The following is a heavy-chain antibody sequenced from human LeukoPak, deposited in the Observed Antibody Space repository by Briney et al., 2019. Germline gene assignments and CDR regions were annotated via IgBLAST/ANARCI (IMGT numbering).Heavy chain of an antibody. Sequence: GASVKVSCKASGYTFSNYYMHWMRQAPGQGLEWMGIISPSGDNTYYAQKIQDRVTMTRDTSTSTVYMELSSLRSEDTAVYYCARDGERYSADYWGQGTLVTVSS. CDR3: ARDGERYSADY. CDR2: ISPSGDNT. CDR1: GYTFSNYY. D-gene: IGHD2-21*01. J-gene: IGHJ4*02. V-gene: IGHV1-46*01.